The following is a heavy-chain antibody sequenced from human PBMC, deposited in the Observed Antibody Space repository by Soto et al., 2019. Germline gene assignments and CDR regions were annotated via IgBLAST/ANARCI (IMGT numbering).Heavy chain of an antibody. Sequence: GGSLRLSCAASGFTFSSYSMNWVRQAPGKGLEWVSSISSSSSYIYYADSVKGRFTISRDNAKNSLYLQMNSLRAEDTAVYYCASEIPDEYGLFDIWGQGKMVTVS. CDR1: GFTFSSYS. V-gene: IGHV3-21*01. CDR2: ISSSSSYI. CDR3: ASEIPDEYGLFDI. D-gene: IGHD4-17*01. J-gene: IGHJ3*02.